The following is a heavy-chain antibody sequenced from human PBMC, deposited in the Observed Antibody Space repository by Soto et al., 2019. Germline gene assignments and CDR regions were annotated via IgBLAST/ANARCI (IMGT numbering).Heavy chain of an antibody. D-gene: IGHD3-10*01. V-gene: IGHV4-59*08. J-gene: IGHJ4*02. CDR1: GGSIRSYY. CDR2: IYYSGST. CDR3: ARHNYGSGSTYFDY. Sequence: ETLSLTCTVSGGSIRSYYWSWIRQPPGKGLEWIGYIYYSGSTNYNPSLKSRVTISVDTSKNQFSLKLNSMTAADTAVYYCARHNYGSGSTYFDYWGQGTLVTVSS.